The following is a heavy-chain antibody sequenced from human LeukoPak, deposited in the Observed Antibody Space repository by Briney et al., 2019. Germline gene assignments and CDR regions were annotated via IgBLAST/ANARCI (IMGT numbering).Heavy chain of an antibody. CDR3: ARDRYYDILTGGLNDAFDI. V-gene: IGHV4-39*07. J-gene: IGHJ3*02. Sequence: SETLSLTCTVSGGSLRSSGHWWVWIRRPPGKGLEWIGSIHYSGSTYYNPSLKSRVTISVDTSKNQFSLKLSSVTAADTAVYYCARDRYYDILTGGLNDAFDIWGQGTMVTVSS. CDR1: GGSLRSSGHW. CDR2: IHYSGST. D-gene: IGHD3-9*01.